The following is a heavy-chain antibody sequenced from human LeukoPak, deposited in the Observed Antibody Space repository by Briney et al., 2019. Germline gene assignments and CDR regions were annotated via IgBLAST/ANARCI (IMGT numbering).Heavy chain of an antibody. D-gene: IGHD3-22*01. Sequence: GGSLRLTCAASGFTFSTYSMNWVRQAPGKGLEWVSSISSGSDHIYYADSVKGRFTISRDNAKNSLYLQINSLRAEDTAVYYCAKDLDADYYDSSGHDYWGQGTLVTVSS. CDR1: GFTFSTYS. CDR2: ISSGSDHI. V-gene: IGHV3-21*04. CDR3: AKDLDADYYDSSGHDY. J-gene: IGHJ4*02.